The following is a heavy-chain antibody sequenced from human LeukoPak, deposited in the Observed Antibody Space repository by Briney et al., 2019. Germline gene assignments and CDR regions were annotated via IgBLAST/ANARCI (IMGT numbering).Heavy chain of an antibody. CDR2: MNPNSGNT. V-gene: IGHV1-8*01. CDR1: GYTFTRYD. J-gene: IGHJ3*02. Sequence: ASVKVSCKASGYTFTRYDINWVRQATGQGLEWMGWMNPNSGNTGYAQKFQGRVTMTRNTSISTAYMELSSLRSEDTAVYYCARLLGYCSSTSCYGAFDIWGQGTMVTVSS. D-gene: IGHD2-2*01. CDR3: ARLLGYCSSTSCYGAFDI.